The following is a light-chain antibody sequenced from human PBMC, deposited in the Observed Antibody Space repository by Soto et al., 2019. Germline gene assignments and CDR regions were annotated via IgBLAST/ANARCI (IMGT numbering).Light chain of an antibody. J-gene: IGKJ4*01. CDR1: QIISSY. V-gene: IGKV1-39*01. Sequence: DIQITQSPSSLSASVVDRVTFTFRASQIISSYLNWYQQKPGKAPDLLIYATSSLQSGVPSRFSGSGSGTDFTLTISSLQPGDFATYYCQQSYGAPQITFGGGTKVDIK. CDR3: QQSYGAPQIT. CDR2: ATS.